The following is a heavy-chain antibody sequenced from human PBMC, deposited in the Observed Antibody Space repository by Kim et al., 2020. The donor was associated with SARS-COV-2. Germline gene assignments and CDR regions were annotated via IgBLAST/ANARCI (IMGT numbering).Heavy chain of an antibody. D-gene: IGHD6-13*01. Sequence: GGSLRLSCAASGFTVSSNYMSWLRQAPGKGLEWLSVIYSGDKTYYVESVKGRLTISRDSSKNTLYLQMSSLRVEDTAVYYCSTNLAAAGVVWGQGTLVT. J-gene: IGHJ4*02. CDR2: IYSGDKT. CDR1: GFTVSSNY. CDR3: STNLAAAGVV. V-gene: IGHV3-66*01.